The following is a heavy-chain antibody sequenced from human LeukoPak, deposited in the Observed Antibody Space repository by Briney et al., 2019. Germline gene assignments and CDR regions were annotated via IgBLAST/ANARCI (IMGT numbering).Heavy chain of an antibody. CDR1: GGSISSYY. CDR3: ARERDGHGSRSNNWFDP. Sequence: LETLSLTCTVSGGSISSYYWSWIRQPPGKGLEWIGYIYYSGSTNYNPSLKSRVTISVDTSKNQFSLKLSSVTAADTAVYYCARERDGHGSRSNNWFDPWGQGTLVTVSS. CDR2: IYYSGST. V-gene: IGHV4-59*01. D-gene: IGHD3-10*01. J-gene: IGHJ5*02.